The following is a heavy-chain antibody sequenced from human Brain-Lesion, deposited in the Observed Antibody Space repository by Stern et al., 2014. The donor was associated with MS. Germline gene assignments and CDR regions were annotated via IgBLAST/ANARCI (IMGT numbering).Heavy chain of an antibody. D-gene: IGHD1-26*01. CDR3: ASNRGSGSFFDS. CDR1: GGYISSGNW. Sequence: QVQLQESGPGLVKPSGTLSLTCAVSGGYISSGNWWSWVRQSPGKRRAWIGEMYHSGITNYNPSIEGRVSISIDKSKNQFSLKVYSLTAADTAVYYCASNRGSGSFFDSWGQGSLVTVSS. CDR2: MYHSGIT. J-gene: IGHJ4*02. V-gene: IGHV4-4*02.